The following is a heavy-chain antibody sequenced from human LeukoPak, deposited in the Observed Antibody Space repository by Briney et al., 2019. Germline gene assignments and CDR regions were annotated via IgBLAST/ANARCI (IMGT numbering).Heavy chain of an antibody. Sequence: GGSLRLSCAASGFTFSDYYMSWIRQAPGKGLEWVSYISSSGSTIYYADSVKGRFTVSRDNSKNTLYLQMNSLRAEDTAVYYCARDLFHGDYSGAWDYWGQGTLVTVSS. V-gene: IGHV3-11*04. CDR1: GFTFSDYY. J-gene: IGHJ4*02. D-gene: IGHD4-17*01. CDR2: ISSSGSTI. CDR3: ARDLFHGDYSGAWDY.